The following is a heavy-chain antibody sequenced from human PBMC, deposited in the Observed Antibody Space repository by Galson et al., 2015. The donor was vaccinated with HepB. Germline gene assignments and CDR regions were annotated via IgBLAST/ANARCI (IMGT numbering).Heavy chain of an antibody. Sequence: SLRLSCAGSGFIFRHHAMAWIRQAPGKGLEWVSGINGRGSTTYYADAVKGRFSISRDNSKNTVFLQMDNLKVDDTAIYYCVKEGAWSGGDWFDPWGQGTLVTVS. J-gene: IGHJ5*02. V-gene: IGHV3-23*01. D-gene: IGHD4/OR15-4a*01. CDR3: VKEGAWSGGDWFDP. CDR1: GFIFRHHA. CDR2: INGRGSTT.